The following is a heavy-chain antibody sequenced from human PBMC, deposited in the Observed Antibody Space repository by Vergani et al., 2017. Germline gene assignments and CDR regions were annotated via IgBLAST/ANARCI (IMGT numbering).Heavy chain of an antibody. J-gene: IGHJ4*02. Sequence: QVQLVESGGGLVKPGESLRLSCAASGFTFSDYYMSWIRQAPGKGLEWVSYISNSGSNINYADSVKGRFTVSRDNAKNSLYLQMNSLRAEDTAVYYCARGGANLGYYYDSSGYFDYWGQGTLVTVSS. CDR1: GFTFSDYY. V-gene: IGHV3-11*04. CDR2: ISNSGSNI. D-gene: IGHD3-22*01. CDR3: ARGGANLGYYYDSSGYFDY.